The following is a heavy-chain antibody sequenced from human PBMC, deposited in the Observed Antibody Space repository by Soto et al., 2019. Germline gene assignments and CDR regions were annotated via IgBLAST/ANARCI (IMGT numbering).Heavy chain of an antibody. CDR3: ASPREYCSGGSCYYYYMDV. V-gene: IGHV4-39*01. Sequence: SETLSLTCTVSGGSISSSSYYWGWIRQPPGKGLEWIGSIYYSGSTYYNPSLKGPVTISVNTSKNQFSLKLSSVTAADTAVYYCASPREYCSGGSCYYYYMDVWGKGTTVTVSS. J-gene: IGHJ6*03. CDR2: IYYSGST. D-gene: IGHD2-15*01. CDR1: GGSISSSSYY.